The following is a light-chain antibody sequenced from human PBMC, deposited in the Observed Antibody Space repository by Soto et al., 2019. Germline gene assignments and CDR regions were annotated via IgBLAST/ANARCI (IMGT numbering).Light chain of an antibody. CDR3: QQSNIMAT. CDR2: AAS. V-gene: IGKV1-39*01. CDR1: HSIGNY. J-gene: IGKJ5*01. Sequence: DIHITQSPSSRSASVGDRVSNTCLASHSIGNYLNWYQQKPGKAPKLLIYAASRLQPGVPSRFSGSGSGTDFTLTITTLQPEDFATYFCQQSNIMATFGQGTLLEIK.